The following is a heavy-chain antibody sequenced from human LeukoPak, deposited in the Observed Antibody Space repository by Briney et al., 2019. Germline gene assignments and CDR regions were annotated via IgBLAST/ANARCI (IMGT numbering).Heavy chain of an antibody. J-gene: IGHJ4*02. V-gene: IGHV1-2*02. D-gene: IGHD6-19*01. CDR2: INPNSGGT. Sequence: ASVKVSCKASGYTFTGYYMHWVRQAPGQGLEWMGWINPNSGGTNYAQKFQGRVTMTRDMSISTAYMELSRLRSDDTAVYYCARVYSSGWYYFDYWGQGTLVTVSS. CDR3: ARVYSSGWYYFDY. CDR1: GYTFTGYY.